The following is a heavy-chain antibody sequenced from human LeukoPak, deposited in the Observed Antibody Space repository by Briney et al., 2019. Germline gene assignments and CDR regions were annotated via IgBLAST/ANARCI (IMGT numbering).Heavy chain of an antibody. Sequence: ASVKVSCRASGYTFTGYYMHWVRQAPGQGLEWMGWINPNSGGTNYAQKFQGRVTMTRDTSISTAYMELSRLRSDDTAVYYCARDLNDFWSGFDYWGQGTLVTVSS. J-gene: IGHJ4*02. CDR3: ARDLNDFWSGFDY. V-gene: IGHV1-2*02. D-gene: IGHD3-3*01. CDR1: GYTFTGYY. CDR2: INPNSGGT.